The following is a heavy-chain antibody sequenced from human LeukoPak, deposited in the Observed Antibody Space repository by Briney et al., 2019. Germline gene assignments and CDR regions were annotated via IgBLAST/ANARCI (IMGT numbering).Heavy chain of an antibody. Sequence: PGGSLRLSCAASGFSFKDYWMSWVRQAPGKGLEWVADITPDGSGKTYVDSVKGRFTISRDNAKQSLYLQMNSLRAEDTAVYYCANEWFGRGSRFGYWGQGTLVTVSS. V-gene: IGHV3-7*03. CDR2: ITPDGSGK. CDR3: ANEWFGRGSRFGY. CDR1: GFSFKDYW. D-gene: IGHD3-10*01. J-gene: IGHJ4*02.